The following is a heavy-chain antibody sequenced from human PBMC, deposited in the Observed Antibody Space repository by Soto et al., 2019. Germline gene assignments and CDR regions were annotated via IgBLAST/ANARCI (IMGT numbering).Heavy chain of an antibody. CDR1: GFTFSSYG. CDR2: IWYDGSNK. J-gene: IGHJ3*02. Sequence: QVQLVESGGGVVQPGRSLRLSCAASGFTFSSYGMHWVRQAPGKGLEWVAVIWYDGSNKYYADSVKGRFTISRDNSKNTLYLQMNSLRAEDMAVYYCARDLLSCSGGSCYSSNAFDIWGQGTMVTVSS. CDR3: ARDLLSCSGGSCYSSNAFDI. V-gene: IGHV3-33*01. D-gene: IGHD2-15*01.